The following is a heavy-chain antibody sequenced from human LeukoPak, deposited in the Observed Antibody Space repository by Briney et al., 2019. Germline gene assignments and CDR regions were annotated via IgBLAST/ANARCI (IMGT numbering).Heavy chain of an antibody. Sequence: PSETLSLTCTVSGGSIISYYWSWIRQPPGKGLEWIGYIYYSGSTNYNPSLKSRVTISVDTSKNQFSLKLSSVTAADTAVYYCARGPAMATRYFDYWGQGTLVTVSS. CDR3: ARGPAMATRYFDY. V-gene: IGHV4-59*01. J-gene: IGHJ4*02. D-gene: IGHD5-24*01. CDR1: GGSIISYY. CDR2: IYYSGST.